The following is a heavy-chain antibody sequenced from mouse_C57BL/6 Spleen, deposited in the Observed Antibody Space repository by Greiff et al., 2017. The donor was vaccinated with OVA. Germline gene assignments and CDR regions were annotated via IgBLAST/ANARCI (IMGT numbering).Heavy chain of an antibody. CDR1: GYSFPGYY. D-gene: IGHD1-1*01. J-gene: IGHJ4*01. CDR2: INPSTGGT. CDR3: ARGTTVSMDC. Sequence: VQLQQSGPELVKPGASVKISCKASGYSFPGYYMNWVKQSPEKSLEWIGEINPSTGGTTYNQKFKAKATLTVDKSSSTAYMQLKSLTSEDSAVYYCARGTTVSMDCWGQGTSVTVSS. V-gene: IGHV1-42*01.